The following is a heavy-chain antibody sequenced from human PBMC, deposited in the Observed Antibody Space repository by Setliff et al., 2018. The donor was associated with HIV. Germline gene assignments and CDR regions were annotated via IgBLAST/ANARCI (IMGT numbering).Heavy chain of an antibody. CDR2: VFSNGNT. Sequence: PSETLSLTCAVSGDSISSSPSYWGWARQSPGKRLEWIGTVFSNGNTCYNPSLKSRVIISVDTSKNQLSLQLKSVTAADTAIYYCGRRFWFDPWGQGTLVTVSS. J-gene: IGHJ5*02. D-gene: IGHD3-3*01. V-gene: IGHV4-39*01. CDR1: GDSISSSPSY. CDR3: GRRFWFDP.